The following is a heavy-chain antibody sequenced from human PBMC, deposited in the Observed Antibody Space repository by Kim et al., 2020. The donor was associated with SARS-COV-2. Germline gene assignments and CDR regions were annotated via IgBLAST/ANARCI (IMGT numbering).Heavy chain of an antibody. V-gene: IGHV1-18*01. D-gene: IGHD3-22*01. CDR2: ISAYNGNT. J-gene: IGHJ3*02. Sequence: ASVKVSCKASGYTFTSYGISWVRQAPGQGLEWMGWISAYNGNTNYAQKLQGRVTMTTDTSTSTAYMELRSLRSDDTAVYYCAREYGASGHYYDSRVYAFDIWGQGTMVTGSS. CDR3: AREYGASGHYYDSRVYAFDI. CDR1: GYTFTSYG.